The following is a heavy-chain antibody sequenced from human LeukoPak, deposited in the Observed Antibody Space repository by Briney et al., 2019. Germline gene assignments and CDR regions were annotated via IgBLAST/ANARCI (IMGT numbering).Heavy chain of an antibody. CDR2: ISYDGSNK. D-gene: IGHD3-16*01. CDR1: GFTFSSYG. CDR3: AKHPSPVFGGGSYFGD. J-gene: IGHJ4*02. V-gene: IGHV3-30*18. Sequence: GGSLRLSCAASGFTFSSYGMHWVRQAPGKGLEWVAVISYDGSNKYYADSVKGRFTISRDNSKNTLYLQMNSLTAEDTAVYYCAKHPSPVFGGGSYFGDWGQGTLVTVSS.